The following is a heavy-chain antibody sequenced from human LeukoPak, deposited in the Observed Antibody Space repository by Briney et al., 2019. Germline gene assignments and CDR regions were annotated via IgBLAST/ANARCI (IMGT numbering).Heavy chain of an antibody. CDR1: GFTFPSSA. D-gene: IGHD1-20*01. CDR3: AREGYNWNLPVY. J-gene: IGHJ4*02. V-gene: IGHV3-30-3*01. CDR2: ITYDGSNK. Sequence: PGRSLRLSCGAPGFTFPSSAIPWVPQAPGKGLEGVAVITYDGSNKYYADSVKGRFTISRDNSKNTLYLQMNSLKTEDTAVYYCAREGYNWNLPVYWGQGTLVTVSS.